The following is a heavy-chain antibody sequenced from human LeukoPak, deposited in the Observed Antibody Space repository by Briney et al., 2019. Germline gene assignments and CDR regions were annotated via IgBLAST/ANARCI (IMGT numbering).Heavy chain of an antibody. J-gene: IGHJ3*02. CDR2: ISSSSSYI. Sequence: GGSLRLSCAASGFTFSSYSMNWVRQAPGKGLEWVSSISSSSSYIYYADSVKGRFTISRDNAKNSLYLQMNSLRAEDTAVYYCASELGYCSSTSCPWRAFDIWGQGTMITVSS. CDR3: ASELGYCSSTSCPWRAFDI. CDR1: GFTFSSYS. V-gene: IGHV3-21*01. D-gene: IGHD2-2*01.